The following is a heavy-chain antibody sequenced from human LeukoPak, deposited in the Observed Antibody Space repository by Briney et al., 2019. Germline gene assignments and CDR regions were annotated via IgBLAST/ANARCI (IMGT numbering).Heavy chain of an antibody. D-gene: IGHD6-19*01. CDR3: ARIIAVAGADY. J-gene: IGHJ4*02. CDR2: ISYDGSNK. Sequence: PGGSLRLSCAASGFTFSSYAMHWVRQAPGKGLEWVAVISYDGSNKYYADSVKGRFTISRDNSKNTLYLQMNSLRAEDTAVYYCARIIAVAGADYWGQGTLVTVSS. CDR1: GFTFSSYA. V-gene: IGHV3-30-3*01.